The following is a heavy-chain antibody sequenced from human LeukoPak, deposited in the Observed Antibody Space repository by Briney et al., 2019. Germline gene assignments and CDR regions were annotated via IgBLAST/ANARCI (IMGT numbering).Heavy chain of an antibody. V-gene: IGHV3-9*01. J-gene: IGHJ6*03. D-gene: IGHD6-13*01. CDR3: AKEADAYMDV. CDR2: ISWNSGSI. Sequence: GRSLRLSCAASGFTFDDYAMHWIRQAPGKGLEWVSGISWNSGSIGYADSVKGRFTISRDNAKNSLYLQMNSLRAEDTALYYCAKEADAYMDVWGKGTTVTVCS. CDR1: GFTFDDYA.